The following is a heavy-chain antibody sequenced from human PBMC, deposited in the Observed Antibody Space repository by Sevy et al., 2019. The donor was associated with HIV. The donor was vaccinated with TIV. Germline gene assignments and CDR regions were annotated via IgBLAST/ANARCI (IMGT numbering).Heavy chain of an antibody. D-gene: IGHD3-3*01. J-gene: IGHJ4*02. CDR2: IKSKSDGGTT. CDR3: TTKRDFWSGYQYFDY. V-gene: IGHV3-15*01. CDR1: EFSFSNAW. Sequence: GGSLRLSCAASEFSFSNAWMNWVRQAPGKGLEWVGRIKSKSDGGTTDYSAPVKGRFTISRDDSNNTLYLQMNSLKTEDTAVYYCTTKRDFWSGYQYFDYWGQGTLVTVSS.